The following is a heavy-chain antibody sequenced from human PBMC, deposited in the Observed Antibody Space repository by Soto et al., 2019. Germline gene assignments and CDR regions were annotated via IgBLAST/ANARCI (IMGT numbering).Heavy chain of an antibody. Sequence: EVPLVESGGGLVQPGGSLRLSCAASGFTFSSYWMHWVRQAPGTGLVWVSRINTDGSTTSYADSVQGRFTISRDNNKNRLDLQRHSLTAEGTGVCYCARAVYRGSSIFDPWGQGTLGTVSS. D-gene: IGHD1-26*01. CDR1: GFTFSSYW. CDR2: INTDGSTT. V-gene: IGHV3-74*01. J-gene: IGHJ5*02. CDR3: ARAVYRGSSIFDP.